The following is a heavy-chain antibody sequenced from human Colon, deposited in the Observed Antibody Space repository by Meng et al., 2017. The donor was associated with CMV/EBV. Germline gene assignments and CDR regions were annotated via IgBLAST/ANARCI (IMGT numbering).Heavy chain of an antibody. J-gene: IGHJ4*02. Sequence: GESLKISCAASGFTFSSYAMSWVRQAPGKGLEWVSAISGSGGSTYYADSVKGRFTISRDNSKNTLYLQMNSLRAEDTAVYYCARVMGGNGNWGQGTLVTVSS. CDR3: ARVMGGNGN. V-gene: IGHV3-23*01. D-gene: IGHD3-16*01. CDR1: GFTFSSYA. CDR2: ISGSGGST.